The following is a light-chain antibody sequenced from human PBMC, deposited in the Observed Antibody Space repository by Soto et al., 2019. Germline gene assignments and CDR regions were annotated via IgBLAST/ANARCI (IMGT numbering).Light chain of an antibody. CDR3: SSYTSSSAYVI. CDR2: DVN. Sequence: QSVLTQPASVSGSPGQSITISCTGTSSDVGGYNYVSWYQQHPGKAPKLMIYDVNNRPSGVSNRFSGSKSGNTASLTISGLQAEDVADYYCSSYTSSSAYVIFGGGTKLTVL. V-gene: IGLV2-14*01. CDR1: SSDVGGYNY. J-gene: IGLJ2*01.